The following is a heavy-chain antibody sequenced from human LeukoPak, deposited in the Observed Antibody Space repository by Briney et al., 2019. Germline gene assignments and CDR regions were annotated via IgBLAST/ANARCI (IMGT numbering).Heavy chain of an antibody. J-gene: IGHJ4*02. CDR2: TRHCGSND. CDR1: GCTFNTYH. D-gene: IGHD3-22*01. CDR3: ARSYYYDSSGTPDY. V-gene: IGHV3-30*02. Sequence: GGPLRLSCAASGCTFNTYHMHWVRQAPGKGLEWVAFTRHCGSNDYYTDSVKGRFTISRDNSKNTLYLKMNSLSAEDRAVYYCARSYYYDSSGTPDYWGQGTLVTVSS.